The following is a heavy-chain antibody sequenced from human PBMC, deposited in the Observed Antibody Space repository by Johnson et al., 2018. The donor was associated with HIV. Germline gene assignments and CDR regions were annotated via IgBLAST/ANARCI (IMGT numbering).Heavy chain of an antibody. CDR3: AREAYCSGGSCYDAFDI. CDR1: GFTFTSFA. D-gene: IGHD2-15*01. Sequence: HVQLVESGGGVVQPGTSLRLSCAASGFTFTSFAMHWVRQAPGKALEWVAFISYDGSNKSYADSVKGRFTISRDNSKKTLYLQMNSLGAEDTAGYYCAREAYCSGGSCYDAFDIWGQGTMVTVSS. CDR2: ISYDGSNK. J-gene: IGHJ3*02. V-gene: IGHV3-30*14.